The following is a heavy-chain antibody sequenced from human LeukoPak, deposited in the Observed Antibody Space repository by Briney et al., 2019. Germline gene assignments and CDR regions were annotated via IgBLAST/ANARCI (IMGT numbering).Heavy chain of an antibody. V-gene: IGHV3-23*01. J-gene: IGHJ4*02. D-gene: IGHD6-19*01. CDR1: GFTFSSYA. CDR3: AKAGSSGWYVSLADY. CDR2: ISGSGGST. Sequence: GGSLRLSCAASGFTFSSYAMSWVRQAPGKGLGWVSAISGSGGSTYYADSVKGRFTISRDNSKNTLYLQMNSLRAEDTAVYYCAKAGSSGWYVSLADYWGQGTLVTVSS.